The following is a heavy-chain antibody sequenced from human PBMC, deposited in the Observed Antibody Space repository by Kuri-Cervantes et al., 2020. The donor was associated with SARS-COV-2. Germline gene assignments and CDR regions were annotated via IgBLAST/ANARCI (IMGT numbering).Heavy chain of an antibody. CDR1: GFTFSSYG. J-gene: IGHJ6*02. CDR3: AREEDGYYYYYAMDV. D-gene: IGHD5-24*01. Sequence: GESLKISCAASGFTFSSYGMHWVRQAPGKGLEWVAVIWYDGSNKYYADSVKGRFTISRDNSKNTLYLQMNSLRAEDTAVYYCAREEDGYYYYYAMDVWGRGTTVTVSS. V-gene: IGHV3-33*01. CDR2: IWYDGSNK.